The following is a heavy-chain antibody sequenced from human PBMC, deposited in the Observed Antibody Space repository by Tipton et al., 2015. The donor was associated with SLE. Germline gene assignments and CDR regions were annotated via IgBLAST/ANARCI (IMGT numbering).Heavy chain of an antibody. CDR1: DYTFTKYG. CDR3: ARTMALGGNYYGLGSGMDF. J-gene: IGHJ4*02. CDR2: INVYNDNT. V-gene: IGHV1-18*01. Sequence: QSGPEVKKPGASVKVSCKASDYTFTKYGIIWVRQAPGQGLEWMGWINVYNDNTNYAQKFQGRVILTTDTSTGTAYMELRSLRSDDTAVYYCARTMALGGNYYGLGSGMDFWGQGTLVTVSS. D-gene: IGHD1-26*01.